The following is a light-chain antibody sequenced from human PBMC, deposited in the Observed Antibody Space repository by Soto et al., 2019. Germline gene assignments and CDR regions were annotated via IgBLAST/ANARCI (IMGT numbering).Light chain of an antibody. CDR1: SSDTVGYNY. V-gene: IGLV2-14*01. J-gene: IGLJ1*01. Sequence: QSALTQPASVSGSPGQSITISCTGTSSDTVGYNYVSWYQQHPGKAPKLMIYEVSNRPSGVSNRFSGSQSGNTASLTISGLQAEDEANYYCRSYTTSNTPTYVFGTGTKVTVL. CDR3: RSYTTSNTPTYV. CDR2: EVS.